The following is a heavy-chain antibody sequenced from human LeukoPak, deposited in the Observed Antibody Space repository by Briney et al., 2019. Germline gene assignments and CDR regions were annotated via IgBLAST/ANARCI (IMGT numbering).Heavy chain of an antibody. D-gene: IGHD3-22*01. CDR2: INHSGTT. CDR1: GGSFSGYY. CDR3: ARDFYYYDSSGGYSY. V-gene: IGHV4-34*01. J-gene: IGHJ4*02. Sequence: SETLSLTCAVYGGSFSGYYWSWIRQPPGKGLEWIGEINHSGTTHYNPSLKSRVTISVDTSKNQFSLRLSSVTAADSAVYYCARDFYYYDSSGGYSYWGQGTQVTVSS.